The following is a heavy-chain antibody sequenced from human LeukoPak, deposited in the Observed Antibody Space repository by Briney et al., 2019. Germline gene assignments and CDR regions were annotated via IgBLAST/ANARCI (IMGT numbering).Heavy chain of an antibody. J-gene: IGHJ4*02. CDR1: GFTFSNAW. Sequence: GGSLRLSCAASGFTFSNAWMSWVRQAPGKGLEWVGRIKSKTDGGTTDCAAPVKGRFTISRDDSKNTLYLQMNSLKTEDTAVYYCTTSSDIVLMVYAIQQDYWGQGTLVTVSS. CDR2: IKSKTDGGTT. D-gene: IGHD2-8*01. CDR3: TTSSDIVLMVYAIQQDY. V-gene: IGHV3-15*01.